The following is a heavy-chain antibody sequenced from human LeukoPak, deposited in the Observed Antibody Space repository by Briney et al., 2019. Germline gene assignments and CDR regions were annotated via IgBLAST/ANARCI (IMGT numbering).Heavy chain of an antibody. Sequence: GGSLRLSRAASGFTFSTYAMNWVRQAPGKGLEWVSIISGSGGSTYYADSVKGRFTISRDNSKNTLYLQMNSLRAEDTAVYYCANYYYDSSGYPNYFDYWGQGTLVTVSS. CDR3: ANYYYDSSGYPNYFDY. J-gene: IGHJ4*02. V-gene: IGHV3-23*01. D-gene: IGHD3-22*01. CDR2: ISGSGGST. CDR1: GFTFSTYA.